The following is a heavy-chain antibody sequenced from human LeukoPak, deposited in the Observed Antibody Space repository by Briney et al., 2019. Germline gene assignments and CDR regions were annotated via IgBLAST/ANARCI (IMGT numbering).Heavy chain of an antibody. V-gene: IGHV3-48*03. J-gene: IGHJ6*04. Sequence: GGSLRLSCAASGFTFSSYEMNWVRQAPGKGLEWVSYISSSGSTIYYADSVEGRFTISRDNAKNSLYLQMNSLRAEDTAVYYCARACSGGSCYTGYYYGMDVWGKGTTVTVSS. CDR3: ARACSGGSCYTGYYYGMDV. D-gene: IGHD2-15*01. CDR1: GFTFSSYE. CDR2: ISSSGSTI.